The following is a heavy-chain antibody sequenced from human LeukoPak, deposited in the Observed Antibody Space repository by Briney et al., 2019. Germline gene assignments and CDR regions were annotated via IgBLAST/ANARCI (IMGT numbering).Heavy chain of an antibody. J-gene: IGHJ6*03. CDR1: GYTFTGYY. D-gene: IGHD6-13*01. Sequence: ASVKVSCKASGYTFTGYYMHWVRQAPGQGLEWMGGIIPIFGTANYAQKFQGRVTITADESTSTAYMELSSLRSEDTAVYYCAREVSSSWLSPWRPSEYYMDVWGKGTTVTVSS. V-gene: IGHV1-69*13. CDR3: AREVSSSWLSPWRPSEYYMDV. CDR2: IIPIFGTA.